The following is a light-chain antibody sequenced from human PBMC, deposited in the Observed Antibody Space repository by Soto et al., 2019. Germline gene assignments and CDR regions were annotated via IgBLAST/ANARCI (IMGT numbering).Light chain of an antibody. J-gene: IGKJ5*01. V-gene: IGKV1-9*01. CDR3: QQYNSYLIT. CDR1: QAISTY. CDR2: DAS. Sequence: DIQLTQSPSFLSASIGDSVTITCRASQAISTYLAWYQQRPGKAPKLLIYDASSLQSGVPSRFGGSGSGTDFTLTISSLQPEDFATYYCQQYNSYLITFGQGTRLEIK.